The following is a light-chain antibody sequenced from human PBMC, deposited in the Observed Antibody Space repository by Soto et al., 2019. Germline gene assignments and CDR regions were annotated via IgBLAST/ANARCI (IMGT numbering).Light chain of an antibody. J-gene: IGKJ2*01. CDR1: QSVSSNY. CDR3: QQYGSSPYT. V-gene: IGKV3-20*01. CDR2: GAS. Sequence: EIVLTQSPGTLSLSPGERATLSCRASQSVSSNYLAWYQQKPGQTPRLLIYGASSRATGIPDRFSGSGSGTDFTLTIRRLEPEDVAVYYWQQYGSSPYTVGQGTKLEIK.